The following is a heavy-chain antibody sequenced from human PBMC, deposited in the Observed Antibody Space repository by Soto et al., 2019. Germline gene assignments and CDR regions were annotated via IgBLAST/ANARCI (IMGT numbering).Heavy chain of an antibody. CDR3: AKQESYWNDHFDY. Sequence: QVQLVESGGGVVQPGRSLRLSCAASGFSFSSYGMHWVRQAPGKGLEWVAMISYDGTDEYYADSVKGRFTISRDNSKNAVYLQMNSLRAEHTAVYYCAKQESYWNDHFDYWGQGTLVTVSS. CDR2: ISYDGTDE. D-gene: IGHD1-1*01. V-gene: IGHV3-30*18. J-gene: IGHJ4*02. CDR1: GFSFSSYG.